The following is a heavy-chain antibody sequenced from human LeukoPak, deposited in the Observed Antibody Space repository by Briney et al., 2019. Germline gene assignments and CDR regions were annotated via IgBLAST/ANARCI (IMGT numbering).Heavy chain of an antibody. Sequence: PSETLSLTCTVTGDSISSYYWSWIRQPPGKGLEWIGYIYYSGSTNYNPSLKSRVTISVDTSKNQFSLKLRSVTAADTAVYYCARDPVPRGRGIAAAGTSIFDYWGQGTLVTVSS. CDR1: GDSISSYY. CDR3: ARDPVPRGRGIAAAGTSIFDY. D-gene: IGHD6-13*01. CDR2: IYYSGST. J-gene: IGHJ4*02. V-gene: IGHV4-59*01.